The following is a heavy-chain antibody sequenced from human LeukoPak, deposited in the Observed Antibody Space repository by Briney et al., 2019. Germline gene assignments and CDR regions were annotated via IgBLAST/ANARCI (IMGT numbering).Heavy chain of an antibody. CDR3: AKEESYYDRSGYYRY. V-gene: IGHV3-30*18. Sequence: GGSLRLSCAASGSTFSGFGMHWVRQAPGKGLEWVALISHDGSNKYSADSVKGRFTISRDNSKNTLYLQMNSLRADDTAVYYCAKEESYYDRSGYYRYWGQGTLVTVSS. CDR2: ISHDGSNK. J-gene: IGHJ4*02. CDR1: GSTFSGFG. D-gene: IGHD3-22*01.